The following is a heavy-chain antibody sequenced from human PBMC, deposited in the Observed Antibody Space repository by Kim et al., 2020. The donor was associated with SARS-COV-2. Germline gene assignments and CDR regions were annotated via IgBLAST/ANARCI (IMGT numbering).Heavy chain of an antibody. CDR2: TA. V-gene: IGHV1-69*01. J-gene: IGHJ5*02. Sequence: TANYAQKFQGRVTITADESTSTAYMELSSLRSEDTAVYYCARRTSDWFDPWGQGTLVTVSS. CDR3: ARRTSDWFDP.